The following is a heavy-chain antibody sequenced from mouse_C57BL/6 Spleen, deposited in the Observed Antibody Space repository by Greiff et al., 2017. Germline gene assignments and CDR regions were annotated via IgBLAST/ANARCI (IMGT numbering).Heavy chain of an antibody. CDR1: GFTFSSYG. Sequence: EVKVVESGGDLVKPGGSLKLSCAASGFTFSSYGMSWVRQTPDKRLEWVATISSGGSYTYYPDSVKGRFTISRDNAKNTLYLQMSSLKSEDTAMYYCARQDYYGSFYWGQGTTLTVSS. CDR3: ARQDYYGSFY. J-gene: IGHJ2*01. V-gene: IGHV5-6*01. D-gene: IGHD1-1*01. CDR2: ISSGGSYT.